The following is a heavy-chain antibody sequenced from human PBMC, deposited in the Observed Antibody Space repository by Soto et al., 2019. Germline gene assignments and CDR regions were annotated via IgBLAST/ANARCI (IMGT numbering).Heavy chain of an antibody. Sequence: QVQLVQSGAEVKKPGSSVKVSCKASGGTFSSYTISWVRQAPGQGLEWMGRIIPILGIANYAQKFQGRVTITADKSTSTAYMELSSLRSEDMVVYYCARGNVLLWFGEFLYGMDVWGQGTTVTVSS. CDR1: GGTFSSYT. J-gene: IGHJ6*02. V-gene: IGHV1-69*02. CDR2: IIPILGIA. CDR3: ARGNVLLWFGEFLYGMDV. D-gene: IGHD3-10*01.